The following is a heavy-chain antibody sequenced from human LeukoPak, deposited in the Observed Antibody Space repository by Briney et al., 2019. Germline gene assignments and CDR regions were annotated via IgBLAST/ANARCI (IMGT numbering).Heavy chain of an antibody. CDR2: IYYSGST. D-gene: IGHD3-10*01. J-gene: IGHJ5*02. V-gene: IGHV4-59*01. CDR1: GGSISSYF. Sequence: PSETLSLTCTVSGGSISSYFWSWIRQPPGKGLEWIAYIYYSGSTNYNPSLKSRVTISVDTSKNQFSLKLNSVTAADTAVYYCARDKHGSASAHTFDPWGQGTLVTVSS. CDR3: ARDKHGSASAHTFDP.